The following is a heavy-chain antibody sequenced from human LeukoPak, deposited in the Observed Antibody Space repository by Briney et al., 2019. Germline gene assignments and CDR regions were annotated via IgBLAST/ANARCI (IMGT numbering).Heavy chain of an antibody. D-gene: IGHD6-13*01. CDR3: AKDIKIAAAAVYYFDY. CDR1: GFTFNSYA. Sequence: GGSLRLSCAASGFTFNSYAMTWVRQAPGKGLDWVSVISGTGRTTYYADFAKGRFTISRDNSKNTLYLQMNSLRAEDTAVYYCAKDIKIAAAAVYYFDYWGQGTLVTVSS. CDR2: ISGTGRTT. V-gene: IGHV3-23*01. J-gene: IGHJ4*02.